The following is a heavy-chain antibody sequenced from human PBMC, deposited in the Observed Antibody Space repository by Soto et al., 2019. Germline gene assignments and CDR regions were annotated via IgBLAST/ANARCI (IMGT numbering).Heavy chain of an antibody. CDR3: ARDLGWAFDS. D-gene: IGHD6-19*01. CDR1: GFTSSTFS. J-gene: IGHJ4*02. V-gene: IGHV3-48*02. CDR2: VSVGGRRI. Sequence: EVQLVESGGGSVQPGGSLRLSCAASGFTSSTFSLKWVRQAPGRALVWISYVSVGGRRISYADSVNGRFTISRDNAKNALYLQMDSLTDEDTAVYYCARDLGWAFDSWGQGTLVTVSS.